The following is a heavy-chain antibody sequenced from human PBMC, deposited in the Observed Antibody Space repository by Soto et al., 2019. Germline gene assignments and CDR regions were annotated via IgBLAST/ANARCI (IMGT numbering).Heavy chain of an antibody. J-gene: IGHJ4*01. CDR3: ARHARPSKVVGLDF. CDR2: IYYSGST. D-gene: IGHD1-26*01. CDR1: GGSISSSRYY. V-gene: IGHV4-39*01. Sequence: QLQLQESGPGLVKPSETLSLTCTVSGGSISSSRYYWAWIRQPPGKGLEWIGNIYYSGSTYYNPSLTSRVTITVDTSKDQFTLQLNSATAADTAVYYCARHARPSKVVGLDFWGPGTLVTVSS.